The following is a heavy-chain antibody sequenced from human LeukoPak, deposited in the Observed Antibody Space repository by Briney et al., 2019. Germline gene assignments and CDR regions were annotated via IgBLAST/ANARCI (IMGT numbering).Heavy chain of an antibody. CDR2: IYYSGST. CDR1: GGSISSYY. CDR3: ARSITMIVGDFDL. V-gene: IGHV4-59*01. J-gene: IGHJ2*01. D-gene: IGHD3-22*01. Sequence: SETLSLTCTVSGGSISSYYWSWLRQPPGKGLEWSGNIYYSGSTNYNPSLKSRVTMSVGTSKNQFSLKLSSVTAADMAVYDCARSITMIVGDFDLWGRGTLVTVSS.